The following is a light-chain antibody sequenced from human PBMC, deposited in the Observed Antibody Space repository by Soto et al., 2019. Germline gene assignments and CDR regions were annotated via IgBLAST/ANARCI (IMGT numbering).Light chain of an antibody. J-gene: IGLJ1*01. Sequence: QSALTQPPSASGSPGQSVTISCTGTSSDVGGYNYVSWYQQHPGKAPKLMIYEVSKLPSGVPDRFSGSKSGNTASLTVSGLQAEDEADYYCSSYVGSNNFVFGTGTKLTVL. V-gene: IGLV2-8*01. CDR1: SSDVGGYNY. CDR3: SSYVGSNNFV. CDR2: EVS.